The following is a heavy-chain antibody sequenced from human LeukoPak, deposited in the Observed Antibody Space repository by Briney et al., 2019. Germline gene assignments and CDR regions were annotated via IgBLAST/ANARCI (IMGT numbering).Heavy chain of an antibody. CDR1: GFTFSNAW. CDR3: ARGGYFDY. V-gene: IGHV4-34*01. CDR2: INHSGST. Sequence: GSLRLSCAASGFTFSNAWMSWIRQPPGKGLEWIGEINHSGSTNYNPSLTSRVTISVDTSKKQSSMKLSSVTAADTAVYYCARGGYFDYWGQGTLVTVSS. J-gene: IGHJ4*02.